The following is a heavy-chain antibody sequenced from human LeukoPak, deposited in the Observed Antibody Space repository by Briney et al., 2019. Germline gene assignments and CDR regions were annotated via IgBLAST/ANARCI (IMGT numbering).Heavy chain of an antibody. D-gene: IGHD2-2*01. CDR1: GGSISSYY. J-gene: IGHJ4*02. V-gene: IGHV4-59*12. CDR3: ARRSRYCSSTSCPYYFDY. CDR2: IYYSGST. Sequence: SETLSLTCTVSGGSISSYYWSWIWQPPGKGLEWIGYIYYSGSTNYNPSLKSRVTISVDTSKNQFSLKLSSVTAADTAVYYCARRSRYCSSTSCPYYFDYWGQGTLVTVSS.